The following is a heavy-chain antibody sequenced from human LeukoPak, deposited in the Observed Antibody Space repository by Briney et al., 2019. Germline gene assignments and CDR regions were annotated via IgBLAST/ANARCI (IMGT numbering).Heavy chain of an antibody. V-gene: IGHV3-11*01. CDR1: GFAFDDSY. CDR3: VKGGLWVDFDY. D-gene: IGHD3-16*01. Sequence: PGGSLRLSCAASGFAFDDSYMRWVRQAPGKGLEGVSYINGGGGTYYYADSVRGRFTNSRDNAKNTLYLQMNSLRAEDTAVYYCVKGGLWVDFDYWGQGTLVTVSS. J-gene: IGHJ4*02. CDR2: INGGGGTY.